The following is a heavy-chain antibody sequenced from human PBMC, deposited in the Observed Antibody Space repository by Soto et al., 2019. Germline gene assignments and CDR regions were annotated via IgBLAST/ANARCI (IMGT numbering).Heavy chain of an antibody. CDR1: GYSFTSYW. Sequence: GESLKISCKGSGYSFTSYWIGWVRQMPGKGLEWMGIIYPGDSDTRYSPSFQGQVTISADKFISTAYLQWSSLKASDTAMYYCARQSASDYDILTGYPLDYWGQGTLVTVSP. D-gene: IGHD3-9*01. CDR2: IYPGDSDT. CDR3: ARQSASDYDILTGYPLDY. J-gene: IGHJ4*02. V-gene: IGHV5-51*01.